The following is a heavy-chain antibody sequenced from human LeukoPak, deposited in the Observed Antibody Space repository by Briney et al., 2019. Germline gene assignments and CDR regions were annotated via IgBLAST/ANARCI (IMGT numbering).Heavy chain of an antibody. CDR1: QFTFNIFA. J-gene: IGHJ6*03. D-gene: IGHD3-10*01. V-gene: IGHV3-23*01. CDR2: ISATGGTT. Sequence: GGSLRLSCAGSQFTFNIFAMNWVRQAPGKGLEWVSTISATGGTTYFADPVKGRFTISRDNSKSTLYLQMNSLRADDAAVYYCAKAGFGNHYMDVWGKGTTVTVSS. CDR3: AKAGFGNHYMDV.